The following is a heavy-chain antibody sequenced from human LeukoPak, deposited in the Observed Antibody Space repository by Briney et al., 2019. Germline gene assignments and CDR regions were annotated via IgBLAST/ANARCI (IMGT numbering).Heavy chain of an antibody. Sequence: GGSLRLSCAASGFTVSSNYMSWVRQAPGKGLEWVSVIYSGGSTYYADSVKGRFTISRDNSKNTLYLRMNSLRAEDTAVYYCAREEYSGYDSSYYYGMDVWGQGTTVTVSS. CDR2: IYSGGST. V-gene: IGHV3-66*01. CDR1: GFTVSSNY. J-gene: IGHJ6*02. D-gene: IGHD5-12*01. CDR3: AREEYSGYDSSYYYGMDV.